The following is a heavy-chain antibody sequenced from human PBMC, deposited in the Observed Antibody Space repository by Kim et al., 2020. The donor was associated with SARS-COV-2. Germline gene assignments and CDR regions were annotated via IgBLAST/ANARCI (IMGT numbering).Heavy chain of an antibody. D-gene: IGHD5-12*01. J-gene: IGHJ4*02. Sequence: NYAQKCQGRVTITADESTSTAYMELSSLRSEDTAVYYCAVSGYQGDFDYWGQGTLVTVSS. V-gene: IGHV1-69*01. CDR3: AVSGYQGDFDY.